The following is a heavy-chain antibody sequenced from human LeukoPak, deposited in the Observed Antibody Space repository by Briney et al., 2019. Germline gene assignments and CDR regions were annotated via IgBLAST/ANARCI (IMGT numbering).Heavy chain of an antibody. J-gene: IGHJ4*02. CDR1: GFIFRSHW. CDR3: ARGPNYGARVDYLDY. Sequence: EGSLRLSCAASGFIFRSHWMTWVRQAPGRGLEWVAHIKQDGSEKHYVDSVEGRFTLSRDDAKNSLYLQMNSLRVDDTAVYYCARGPNYGARVDYLDYWGQGTLVTVSS. D-gene: IGHD4-17*01. CDR2: IKQDGSEK. V-gene: IGHV3-7*01.